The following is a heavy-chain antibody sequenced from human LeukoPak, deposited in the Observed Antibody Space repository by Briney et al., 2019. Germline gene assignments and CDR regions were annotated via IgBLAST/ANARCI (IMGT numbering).Heavy chain of an antibody. CDR2: INHSGGT. CDR1: GGSFSGYY. CDR3: AREPPLGYYGSGSPYDY. J-gene: IGHJ4*02. D-gene: IGHD3-10*01. V-gene: IGHV4-34*01. Sequence: SETLSLTCAVYGGSFSGYYWSWVRQPPGKGLEWIGEINHSGGTNYNPSLKSRVTISVDTSKNQFSLKLSSVTAADTAVYYCAREPPLGYYGSGSPYDYWGQGTLVTVSS.